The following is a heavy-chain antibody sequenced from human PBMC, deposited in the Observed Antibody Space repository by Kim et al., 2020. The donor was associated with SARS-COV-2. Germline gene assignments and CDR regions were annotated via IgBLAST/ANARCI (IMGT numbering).Heavy chain of an antibody. J-gene: IGHJ4*02. CDR2: ISYDGSNK. CDR3: ARDGGEATHAIRYYPDY. CDR1: GFTFSSYA. Sequence: GGSLRLSCAASGFTFSSYAMHWVRQAPGKGLEWVAVISYDGSNKYYADSVKGRFTISRDNSKNTLYLQMNSLRAEDTAVYYCARDGGEATHAIRYYPDYWGQGTLVTVSS. D-gene: IGHD3-10*01. V-gene: IGHV3-30*04.